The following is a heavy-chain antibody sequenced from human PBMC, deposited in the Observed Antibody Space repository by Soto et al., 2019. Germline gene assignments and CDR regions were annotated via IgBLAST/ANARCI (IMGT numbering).Heavy chain of an antibody. Sequence: QAHLVESGGGVVQPGRSLRLSCAASGFTFTSYGMHWVRQAPGTRLEWVAVISYDGGLQHYADSVKGRFTISRDNSKNMVLLQMNSLRDEDTAVYYCVSDRGYGHASVPYSCGQGTLVSVSS. D-gene: IGHD5-18*01. V-gene: IGHV3-30*03. CDR2: ISYDGGLQ. CDR1: GFTFTSYG. CDR3: VSDRGYGHASVPYS. J-gene: IGHJ4*02.